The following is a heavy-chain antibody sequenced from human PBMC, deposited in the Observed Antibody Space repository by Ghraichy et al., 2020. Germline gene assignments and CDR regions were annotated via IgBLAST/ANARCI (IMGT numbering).Heavy chain of an antibody. D-gene: IGHD5-12*01. Sequence: SETLSLTCTVSGGSISSYYWSWIRQPPGKGLEWIGYIYYSGSTNYNPSLKSRVTISVDTSKSQFSLKLSSVTAADTAVYYCARSPDIVATIDAFDIWGQGTMVTVSS. V-gene: IGHV4-59*01. CDR3: ARSPDIVATIDAFDI. CDR2: IYYSGST. J-gene: IGHJ3*02. CDR1: GGSISSYY.